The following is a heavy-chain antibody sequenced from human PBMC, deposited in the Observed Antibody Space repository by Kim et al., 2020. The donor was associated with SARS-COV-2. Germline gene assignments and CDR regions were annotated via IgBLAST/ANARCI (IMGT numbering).Heavy chain of an antibody. D-gene: IGHD3-10*01. Sequence: SETLSLTCAVSGGSISSSNWWSWVRQPPGKGLEWIGEIYHSGSTNYNPSLKSRVTISVDKSKNQFSLKLSSVTAADTAVYYCARDHLYYYGSGSYYGMDVWGQGTTVTVSS. V-gene: IGHV4-4*02. CDR3: ARDHLYYYGSGSYYGMDV. CDR1: GGSISSSNW. J-gene: IGHJ6*02. CDR2: IYHSGST.